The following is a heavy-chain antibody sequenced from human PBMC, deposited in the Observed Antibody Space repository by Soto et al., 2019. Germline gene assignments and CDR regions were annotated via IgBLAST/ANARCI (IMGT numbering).Heavy chain of an antibody. CDR1: GGSISSYY. Sequence: QVQLQESGPGLVKPSETLSLTCTVSGGSISSYYWSWIRQPPGKGLEWIGYIYYSGSTNYNPSLKSRVAISVDTSKDQFSLQLSSVTAADTAVYYCARRYGWAFDSWGQGTLVTVSS. J-gene: IGHJ4*02. V-gene: IGHV4-59*08. D-gene: IGHD6-19*01. CDR3: ARRYGWAFDS. CDR2: IYYSGST.